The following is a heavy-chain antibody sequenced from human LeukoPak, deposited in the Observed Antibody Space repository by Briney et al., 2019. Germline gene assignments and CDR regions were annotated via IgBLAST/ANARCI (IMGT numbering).Heavy chain of an antibody. CDR2: IYHSGST. V-gene: IGHV4-30-2*01. J-gene: IGHJ3*02. D-gene: IGHD3-22*01. CDR1: GGSISSGGYY. Sequence: SQTLSLTCTVSGGSISSGGYYWSWIRQPPGKGLEWIGYIYHSGSTYYNPSLKSRVTISVDRSKNQFSLKLSSVTAADTAVYYCARDRGTITMIVDAFDIWGQGTMVTVSS. CDR3: ARDRGTITMIVDAFDI.